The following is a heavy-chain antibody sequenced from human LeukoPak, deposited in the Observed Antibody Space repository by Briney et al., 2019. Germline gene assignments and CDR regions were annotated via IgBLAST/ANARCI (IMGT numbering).Heavy chain of an antibody. J-gene: IGHJ3*02. CDR2: INPNSGGT. CDR1: GYTFTSYD. Sequence: ASVKVSCKASGYTFTSYDINWVRQAPGQGLEWMGWINPNSGGTNYAQKFQGRVTMTRDTSISTAYMELGRLRSDDTAVYYCARELTMIVVAHAFDIWGQGTMVTVSS. CDR3: ARELTMIVVAHAFDI. D-gene: IGHD3-22*01. V-gene: IGHV1-2*02.